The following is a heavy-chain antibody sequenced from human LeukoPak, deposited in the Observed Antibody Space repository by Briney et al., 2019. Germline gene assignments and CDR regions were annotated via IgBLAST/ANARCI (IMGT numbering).Heavy chain of an antibody. CDR1: GFPFSSYA. CDR3: ASVAAAVEY. CDR2: ISYDGSNK. J-gene: IGHJ4*02. Sequence: GSLRLSCAASGFPFSSYAVHWARQAPGKGLEWVAVISYDGSNKYYADSVKGRFTISRDNSKNTLYLQMNSLRAEDTAVYYCASVAAAVEYWGQGTLVTVFS. D-gene: IGHD6-13*01. V-gene: IGHV3-30-3*01.